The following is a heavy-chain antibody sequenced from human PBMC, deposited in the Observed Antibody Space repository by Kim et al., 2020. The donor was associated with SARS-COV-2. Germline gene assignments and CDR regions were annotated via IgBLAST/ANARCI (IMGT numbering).Heavy chain of an antibody. V-gene: IGHV1-8*01. CDR3: ARGAYIAARIFPDAFDI. CDR2: MNPNSGNT. CDR1: GYTFTSYD. Sequence: ASVKVSCKASGYTFTSYDINWVRQATGQGLEWMGWMNPNSGNTGYAQKFQGRVTMTRNTSISTAYMELSSLRSEDTAVYYCARGAYIAARIFPDAFDIWGQGTMATVSS. J-gene: IGHJ3*02. D-gene: IGHD6-6*01.